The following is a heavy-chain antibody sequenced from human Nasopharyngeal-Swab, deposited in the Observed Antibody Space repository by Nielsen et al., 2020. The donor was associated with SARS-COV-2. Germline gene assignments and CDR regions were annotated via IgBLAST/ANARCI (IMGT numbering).Heavy chain of an antibody. CDR1: GGSISSGGYY. Sequence: SETLSLTCTVSGGSISSGGYYWSWIRQHPGKGLEWIGYIYYSGSTYYNPSLKSRVTISVDTSKNQFSLKLSSVTAAGTAVYYCARANGVRGVIVDYYYYMDVWGKGTTVTVSS. V-gene: IGHV4-31*03. CDR2: IYYSGST. D-gene: IGHD3-10*01. CDR3: ARANGVRGVIVDYYYYMDV. J-gene: IGHJ6*03.